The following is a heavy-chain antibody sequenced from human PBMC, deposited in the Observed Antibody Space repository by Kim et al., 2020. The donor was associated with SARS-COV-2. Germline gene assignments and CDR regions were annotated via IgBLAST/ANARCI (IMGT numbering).Heavy chain of an antibody. V-gene: IGHV3-30*17. CDR1: TYRLDNKA. Sequence: GGSLRLSWPRATYRLDNKALEHTSQPQSHSQNSVAVFSLKRTNKYYADSVKGRFTISRANSKDRLYLHMNSLRIDDTALYYCATDLAQWLASRYFYGMDVWGHGTTVTVSS. J-gene: IGHJ6*02. CDR3: ATDLAQWLASRYFYGMDV. CDR2: FSLKRTNK. D-gene: IGHD6-19*01.